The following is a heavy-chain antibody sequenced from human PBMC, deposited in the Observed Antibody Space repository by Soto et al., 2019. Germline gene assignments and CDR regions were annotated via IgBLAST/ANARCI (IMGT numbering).Heavy chain of an antibody. V-gene: IGHV4-4*02. CDR2: IYHSGST. CDR3: ARDRYCSSTSCRYYYGMDV. CDR1: GGSISSSNW. J-gene: IGHJ6*02. Sequence: SETLSLTCAVSGGSISSSNWWSWVRQPPGKGLEWIGEIYHSGSTNYNPSLKSRVTISVDKSKNQFSLKLSSVTAADTAVYYCARDRYCSSTSCRYYYGMDVWGQGTTVTVSS. D-gene: IGHD2-2*01.